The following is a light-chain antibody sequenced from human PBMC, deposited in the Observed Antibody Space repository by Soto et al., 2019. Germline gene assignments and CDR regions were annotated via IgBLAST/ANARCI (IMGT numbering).Light chain of an antibody. Sequence: QSALTQPASVSGSPGQSITISCTGTSSDGGGYNYVSWYQQHPGKAPKLMIYDVSNRPSGVSNRFSGSKSGNTASLTISGLQAEDEADYYCSSYTSSSTLMVFGGGPKLTVL. CDR3: SSYTSSSTLMV. CDR1: SSDGGGYNY. V-gene: IGLV2-14*01. CDR2: DVS. J-gene: IGLJ2*01.